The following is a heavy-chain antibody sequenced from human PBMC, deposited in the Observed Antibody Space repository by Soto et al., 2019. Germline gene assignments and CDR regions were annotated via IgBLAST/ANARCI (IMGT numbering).Heavy chain of an antibody. CDR3: ARSYVWGSATTLNWFDP. V-gene: IGHV1-18*01. Sequence: QVQLVQSGAEVKKPGASVKVSCKASGYTFTSYGISWVRQAPGQGLEWMGWISAYNGNTNYAQKLQGRVTMTTDTSTSTAYMELRSLRSDDTTVYYCARSYVWGSATTLNWFDPWGQGTLVTVSS. D-gene: IGHD3-16*01. CDR2: ISAYNGNT. CDR1: GYTFTSYG. J-gene: IGHJ5*02.